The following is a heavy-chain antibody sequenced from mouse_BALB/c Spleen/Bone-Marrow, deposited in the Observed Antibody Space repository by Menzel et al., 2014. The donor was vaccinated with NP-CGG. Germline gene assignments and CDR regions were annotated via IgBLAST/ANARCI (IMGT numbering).Heavy chain of an antibody. Sequence: QVQLKESGPELVKPGASVRISCKASGYTFTNYYIHWVKQRPGQGLEWIGWIYPVNVHANFNEKFRGKATLTADKSSNTAYMQLSSLTSEDSAVYFCARWLLPYYAMDYWGQGTSVTVSS. CDR2: IYPVNVHA. D-gene: IGHD2-3*01. V-gene: IGHV1S56*01. J-gene: IGHJ4*01. CDR3: ARWLLPYYAMDY. CDR1: GYTFTNYY.